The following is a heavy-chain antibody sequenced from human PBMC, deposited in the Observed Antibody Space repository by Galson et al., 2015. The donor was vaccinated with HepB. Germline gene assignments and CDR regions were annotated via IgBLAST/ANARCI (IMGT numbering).Heavy chain of an antibody. CDR2: ISAYNGNT. CDR3: ARDRDSTSSGVEKSSYYYSMDI. V-gene: IGHV1-18*04. D-gene: IGHD3-3*01. J-gene: IGHJ6*02. CDR1: GYTFTSYG. Sequence: SVKVSCKASGYTFTSYGISWVRQAPGQGLEWMGWISAYNGNTNYAQKLQGRVTMTTDTSTSTAYMELRSLRSDDTAVYYCARDRDSTSSGVEKSSYYYSMDIWGQGTTVTVSS.